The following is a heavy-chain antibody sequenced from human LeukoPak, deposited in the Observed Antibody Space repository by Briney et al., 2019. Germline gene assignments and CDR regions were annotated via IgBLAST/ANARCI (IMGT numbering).Heavy chain of an antibody. V-gene: IGHV3-21*01. J-gene: IGHJ4*02. CDR2: ISSSSSYI. CDR3: ARGGSDGYSGYAGFDY. Sequence: GGSLRLSCADSGFTFSSYSMNWVRQAPGKGLEWVSSISSSSSYIYYADSVKGRFTISRDNAKNSLYLQMNSLRAEDTAVYYCARGGSDGYSGYAGFDYWGQGTLVTVSS. CDR1: GFTFSSYS. D-gene: IGHD5-12*01.